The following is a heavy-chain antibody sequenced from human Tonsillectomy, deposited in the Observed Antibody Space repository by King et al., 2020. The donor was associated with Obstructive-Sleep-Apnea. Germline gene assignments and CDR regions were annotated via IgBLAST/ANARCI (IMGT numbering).Heavy chain of an antibody. V-gene: IGHV4-4*02. CDR1: GASISSSTKW. Sequence: PLQESGPGLVKPSGTLSLTCTVSGASISSSTKWWNWIRQPPGQGLEWIGEIHYSGSTNYSPSLKSRVTISLDKSKNQFSLTLTSVSAADTAVYFCARDDGVRGVTDWFDPWGQGTLVTVSS. CDR3: ARDDGVRGVTDWFDP. J-gene: IGHJ5*02. CDR2: IHYSGST. D-gene: IGHD3-10*01.